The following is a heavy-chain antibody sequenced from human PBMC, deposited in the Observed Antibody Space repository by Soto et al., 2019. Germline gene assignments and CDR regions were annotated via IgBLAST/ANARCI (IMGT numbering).Heavy chain of an antibody. Sequence: QVQLQESGPGLVKPSQTLSLTCSVSGASTVSHYHWTWIRQPPGKGLEWMGYIFNSGTNFYNPSLTSRLSISMDTSGNHFSLELRSVTAADTAVYYCALAWGPTTGLDYWGQGTLGTVSS. J-gene: IGHJ4*02. V-gene: IGHV4-31*02. D-gene: IGHD3-3*02. CDR1: GASTVSHYH. CDR2: IFNSGTN. CDR3: ALAWGPTTGLDY.